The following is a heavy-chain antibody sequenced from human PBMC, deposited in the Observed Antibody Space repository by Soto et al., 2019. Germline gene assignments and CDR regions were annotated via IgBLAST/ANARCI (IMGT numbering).Heavy chain of an antibody. Sequence: PGESLKISCEASGYRFSGYWIGWVRQLPGKGLEWMGIIYPGDSDTRYSPSFQGQVTISADKSISTAYLQWSSLKASDTAMYYCARSYCSGGSCYWTFYYWGQGTLVTVSS. CDR1: GYRFSGYW. CDR3: ARSYCSGGSCYWTFYY. CDR2: IYPGDSDT. J-gene: IGHJ4*02. D-gene: IGHD2-15*01. V-gene: IGHV5-51*01.